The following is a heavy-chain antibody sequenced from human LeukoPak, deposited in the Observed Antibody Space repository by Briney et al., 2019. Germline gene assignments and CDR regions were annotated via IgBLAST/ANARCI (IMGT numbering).Heavy chain of an antibody. Sequence: SETLSLTCAVYGGTFSGYYWSWIRQPPGKGLEWIGEINHSGSTNYNPSLKSRVTISVDASKNQFSLKLSSVTAADTAVYYCARSRLVIISSSGYFFDFWGQGTLVTVSS. V-gene: IGHV4-34*01. J-gene: IGHJ4*02. D-gene: IGHD6-6*01. CDR2: INHSGST. CDR3: ARSRLVIISSSGYFFDF. CDR1: GGTFSGYY.